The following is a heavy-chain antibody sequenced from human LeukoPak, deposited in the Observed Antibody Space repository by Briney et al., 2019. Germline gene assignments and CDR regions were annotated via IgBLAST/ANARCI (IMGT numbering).Heavy chain of an antibody. J-gene: IGHJ6*03. CDR2: IKEDGTEK. V-gene: IGHV3-7*01. CDR3: ARSPAGDAWPPAYYMDV. D-gene: IGHD3-10*01. CDR1: EFSFSTYW. Sequence: GGSLRLSCAAPEFSFSTYWMSWVRQAPGKGLEWVANIKEDGTEKYYVGSVKGRFTISRDNAKKSLYLQMNSLRDDDTAVYFCARSPAGDAWPPAYYMDVWGKGTTVTVSS.